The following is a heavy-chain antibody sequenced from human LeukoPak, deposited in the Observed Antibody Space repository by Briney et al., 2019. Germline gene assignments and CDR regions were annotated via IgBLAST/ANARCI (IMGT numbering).Heavy chain of an antibody. D-gene: IGHD3-22*01. J-gene: IGHJ4*02. Sequence: SETLSLTCSVSGGPISSYYWSWIRQPAGKGLEWIGRIYASGGTDYNPSLKSRVTVSVDMSKNQFSLKLSSVTAADTAVYYCARARDNYDISSFSALEYWGQGTLVTVSS. V-gene: IGHV4-4*07. CDR2: IYASGGT. CDR3: ARARDNYDISSFSALEY. CDR1: GGPISSYY.